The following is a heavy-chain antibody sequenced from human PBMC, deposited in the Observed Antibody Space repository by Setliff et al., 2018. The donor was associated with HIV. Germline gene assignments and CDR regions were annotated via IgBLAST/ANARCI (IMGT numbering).Heavy chain of an antibody. Sequence: SETLSLTCGVSGYFISSGYYWGWIRQPPGKGLEWIGSIFHSGITYYNPSLKSRVNMFVDTSKNQFSLKLNSVTAADTAVYFCARSGLAAASDYWGQGMLVTVSS. V-gene: IGHV4-38-2*01. CDR3: ARSGLAAASDY. J-gene: IGHJ4*02. CDR1: GYFISSGYY. D-gene: IGHD6-13*01. CDR2: IFHSGIT.